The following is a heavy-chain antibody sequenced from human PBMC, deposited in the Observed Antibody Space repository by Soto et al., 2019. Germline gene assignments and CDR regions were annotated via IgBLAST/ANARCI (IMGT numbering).Heavy chain of an antibody. J-gene: IGHJ4*02. CDR2: INHSGSN. V-gene: IGHV4-34*01. CDR1: GGSFRGSY. CDR3: ARGYTPFDY. D-gene: IGHD2-2*02. Sequence: SETLSLPCSVYGGSFRGSYWTWIRQPPGKGLEWIGEINHSGSNNYNPPLKSRVTISVDTSKNQFSLKLSSVTAADTAVYYCARGYTPFDYWGQGTLVTVSS.